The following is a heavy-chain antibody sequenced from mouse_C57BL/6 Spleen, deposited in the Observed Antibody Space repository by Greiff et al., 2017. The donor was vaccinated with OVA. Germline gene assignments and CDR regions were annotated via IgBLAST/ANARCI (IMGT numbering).Heavy chain of an antibody. Sequence: VQLQQSGAELVKPGASVKLSCTASGFNIKDYYMHWVKQRTEQGLEWIGRIDPEDGETKYAPKFQGKATITAVTSSNTAYLQLSSLTSEDTAVYYCARYGPYWYFDVWGTGTTVTVSS. V-gene: IGHV14-2*01. D-gene: IGHD1-1*02. CDR3: ARYGPYWYFDV. CDR2: IDPEDGET. J-gene: IGHJ1*03. CDR1: GFNIKDYY.